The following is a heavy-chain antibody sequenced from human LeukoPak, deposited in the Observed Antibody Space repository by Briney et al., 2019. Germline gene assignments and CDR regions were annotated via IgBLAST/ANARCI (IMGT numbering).Heavy chain of an antibody. CDR3: ARGEGRRKQLVDY. D-gene: IGHD6-6*01. J-gene: IGHJ4*02. V-gene: IGHV3-7*01. CDR1: GFTFSSYW. CDR2: IKPDGSEK. Sequence: PGGSLRLSCAASGFTFSSYWMSWIRQAPGKGLEWVAHIKPDGSEKYYADSGRGRFTISRDDAQNSVYLQLNSLTAEDTATDYCARGEGRRKQLVDYWGQGTLVTVSS.